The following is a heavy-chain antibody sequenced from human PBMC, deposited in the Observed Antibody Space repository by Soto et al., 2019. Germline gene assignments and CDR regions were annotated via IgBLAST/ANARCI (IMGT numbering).Heavy chain of an antibody. D-gene: IGHD3-9*01. Sequence: EEQLLESGGGLVQPGGSLRLSCAASGFTFSLYAMTWVRHTPGKGLEWVASISGTGERTYCADSVKGRFIISKDNSKNTVFLQMNSLRAEDTAEYYCAKGDWLYDNYYGMEVWGQGTSVTVSS. CDR3: AKGDWLYDNYYGMEV. CDR1: GFTFSLYA. V-gene: IGHV3-23*01. CDR2: ISGTGERT. J-gene: IGHJ6*02.